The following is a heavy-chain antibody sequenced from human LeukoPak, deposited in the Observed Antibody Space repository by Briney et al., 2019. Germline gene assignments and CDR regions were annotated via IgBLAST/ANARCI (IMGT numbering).Heavy chain of an antibody. CDR1: GGSISGNY. D-gene: IGHD3-22*01. CDR3: ARVRRESSGYPNYSDY. V-gene: IGHV4-59*01. Sequence: SETLSLTCTVSGGSISGNYWSWIRQPPGKGLEWIGYIYYSGSTNYSPSLKSRVTISVDTSENQFSLKLSSVTAADTAVYFCARVRRESSGYPNYSDYWGQGTLVTVSS. J-gene: IGHJ4*02. CDR2: IYYSGST.